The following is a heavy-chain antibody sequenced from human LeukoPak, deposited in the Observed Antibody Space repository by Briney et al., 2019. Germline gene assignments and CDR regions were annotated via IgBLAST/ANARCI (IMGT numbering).Heavy chain of an antibody. CDR1: GYSISSYY. D-gene: IGHD5-24*01. J-gene: IGHJ4*02. V-gene: IGHV4-59*01. Sequence: SETLSLTCTVSGYSISSYYWSWIRQPPGKGLEWIGFILSSGSTYYNPSLKSRVTISADTSNNQFSLKLNSVTAADTAVYYCARAGPRRDGYNADYWGQGTLVTVSS. CDR2: ILSSGST. CDR3: ARAGPRRDGYNADY.